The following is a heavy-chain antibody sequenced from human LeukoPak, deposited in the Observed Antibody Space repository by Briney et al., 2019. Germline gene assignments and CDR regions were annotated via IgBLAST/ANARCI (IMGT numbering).Heavy chain of an antibody. CDR3: ARGVIVVVSGAFDL. CDR1: GFTFSSYG. CDR2: IRYDGSNK. V-gene: IGHV3-30*02. J-gene: IGHJ3*01. D-gene: IGHD3-22*01. Sequence: GGSLRLSCAASGFTFSSYGMHWVRQAPGKGLEWVAFIRYDGSNKYYADSVKGRFTISRDNSKNTLYLQMNSLRAEDTAVYYCARGVIVVVSGAFDLWGQGTMVTVSS.